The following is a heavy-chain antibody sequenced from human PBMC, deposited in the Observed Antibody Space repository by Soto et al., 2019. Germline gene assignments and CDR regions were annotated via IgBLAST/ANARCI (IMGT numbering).Heavy chain of an antibody. D-gene: IGHD3-3*01. CDR1: GFTFGDYA. CDR2: IRSKAYGGTT. V-gene: IGHV3-49*03. J-gene: IGHJ6*02. Sequence: PGGSLRLSCTASGFTFGDYAMSWFRQAPGKGLEWVGFIRSKAYGGTTEYAASVKGRFTISRDDSKSIAYLQMNSLKTEDTAVYYCTRDSGVVRYYYYGMDVWGQGTTVTVSS. CDR3: TRDSGVVRYYYYGMDV.